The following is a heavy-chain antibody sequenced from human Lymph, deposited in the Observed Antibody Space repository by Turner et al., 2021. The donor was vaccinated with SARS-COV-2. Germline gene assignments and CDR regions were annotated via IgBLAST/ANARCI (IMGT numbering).Heavy chain of an antibody. V-gene: IGHV1-46*03. J-gene: IGHJ4*02. CDR2: SNHSGGGT. CDR1: GYTFTSYY. CDR3: AKDQSSYYFHSGEDY. Sequence: QVQLVQSGAEVKKPGSSVKVSCKASGYTFTSYYMHWVRQAPGQGLEGMGISNHSGGGTNYAQKFQGRVTMTRDTSTSTVYMELTSLRSEDTAVYYCAKDQSSYYFHSGEDYWGQGTLDTVSS. D-gene: IGHD3-10*01.